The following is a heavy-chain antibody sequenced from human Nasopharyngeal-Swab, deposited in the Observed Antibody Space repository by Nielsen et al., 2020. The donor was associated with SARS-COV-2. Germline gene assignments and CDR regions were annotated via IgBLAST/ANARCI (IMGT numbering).Heavy chain of an antibody. CDR2: TQLNNAKT. CDR1: GYTFTSYD. Sequence: ASVKVSCKASGYTFTSYDINWVRQAPGHGLEWLGRTQLNNAKTVYAQKFQGRVTMTWNTSITTAYMRLSGLRSDDTAVYYCARMMAGYDGYLQNWGQGTLVNGSS. CDR3: ARMMAGYDGYLQN. V-gene: IGHV1-8*01. D-gene: IGHD2-2*03. J-gene: IGHJ1*01.